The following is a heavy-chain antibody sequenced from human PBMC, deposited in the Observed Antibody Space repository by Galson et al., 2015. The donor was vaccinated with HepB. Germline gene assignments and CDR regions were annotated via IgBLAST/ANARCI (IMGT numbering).Heavy chain of an antibody. Sequence: ETLSLTCAVYSGSLSGYYWSWIRQPPGKGLEWIGEMHHSGTITYNPSLQSRVTISGDTSKNQLSLKVNSVTAADTAVYYCARTGERSSSEYSYGFPLYFYGLDVWGQGTTVTVSS. V-gene: IGHV4-34*01. CDR3: ARTGERSSSEYSYGFPLYFYGLDV. J-gene: IGHJ6*02. CDR2: MHHSGTI. CDR1: SGSLSGYY. D-gene: IGHD5-18*01.